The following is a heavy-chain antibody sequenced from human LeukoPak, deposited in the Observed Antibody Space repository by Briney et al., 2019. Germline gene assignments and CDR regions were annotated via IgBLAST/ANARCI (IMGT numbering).Heavy chain of an antibody. J-gene: IGHJ6*03. D-gene: IGHD4-17*01. CDR2: INPNSGGT. CDR3: ARSYGDSGNHFYYMDV. CDR1: GYTFTGYY. Sequence: ASVKVSCKASGYTFTGYYIHWVRQAPGQGLEWMGRINPNSGGTNCAQKFQGRVTMTRDTSISTAYMEVSRLRSDDTAMCYCARSYGDSGNHFYYMDVWGKGTTVTVSS. V-gene: IGHV1-2*06.